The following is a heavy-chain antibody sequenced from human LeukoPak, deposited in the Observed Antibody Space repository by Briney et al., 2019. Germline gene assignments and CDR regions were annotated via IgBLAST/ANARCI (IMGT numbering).Heavy chain of an antibody. D-gene: IGHD4/OR15-4a*01. J-gene: IGHJ4*02. CDR1: GFTFSSYW. Sequence: PGGSLRLSCAASGFTFSSYWMHWIRQAPGKGLVWVSRINSDGSSTSYADSVKGRFTISRDNAKNTLYLQMNSLRADDTAVYYCARDTLGEGEDANYAVYYFDYWGQGTVVTVSS. CDR2: INSDGSST. CDR3: ARDTLGEGEDANYAVYYFDY. V-gene: IGHV3-74*01.